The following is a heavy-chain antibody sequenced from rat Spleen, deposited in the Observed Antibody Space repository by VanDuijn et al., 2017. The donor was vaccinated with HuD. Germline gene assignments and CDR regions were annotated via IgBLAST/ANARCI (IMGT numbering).Heavy chain of an antibody. Sequence: EVQLVESGGGLVQPGNSLKLSCAASGFTFSDYFMAWVRQAPTRGLEWVATISYDSTISYYRDSVKGRFTISRDNAKSTLYLQMDSLRSEDTATYYCARHEDYSGLDYWGQGVMVTVSS. CDR2: ISYDSTIS. CDR3: ARHEDYSGLDY. D-gene: IGHD1-1*01. J-gene: IGHJ2*01. CDR1: GFTFSDYF. V-gene: IGHV5-17*01.